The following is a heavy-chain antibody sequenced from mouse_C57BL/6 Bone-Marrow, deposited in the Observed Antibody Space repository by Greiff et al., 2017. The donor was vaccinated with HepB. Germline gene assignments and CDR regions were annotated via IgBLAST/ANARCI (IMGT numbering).Heavy chain of an antibody. D-gene: IGHD1-1*01. CDR2: IHPNSGST. CDR1: GYTFTSYW. V-gene: IGHV1-64*01. Sequence: QVQLQHSGAELVKPGASVKLSCKASGYTFTSYWMHWVKQRPGQGLAWIGMIHPNSGSTNYNEKFKSKATLTVDKSSSTAYMQLSSLTSEDSAVYYCARCSSYWYFDVWGTGTTVTVSS. J-gene: IGHJ1*03. CDR3: ARCSSYWYFDV.